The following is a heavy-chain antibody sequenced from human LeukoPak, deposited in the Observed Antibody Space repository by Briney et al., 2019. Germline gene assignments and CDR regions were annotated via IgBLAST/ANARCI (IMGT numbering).Heavy chain of an antibody. J-gene: IGHJ3*02. D-gene: IGHD3-22*01. V-gene: IGHV4-59*07. Sequence: PSDTLSLTCTVSIGSISNYYWNWIRQSPGKGLEWIGSIYHSGTTNYNPSLESRVTMLVDRSKNQFSLMLTSVTAADTAVYYCARQFVTYYYDSSGYYVRAAFDIWGQGTVVTVSS. CDR3: ARQFVTYYYDSSGYYVRAAFDI. CDR1: IGSISNYY. CDR2: IYHSGTT.